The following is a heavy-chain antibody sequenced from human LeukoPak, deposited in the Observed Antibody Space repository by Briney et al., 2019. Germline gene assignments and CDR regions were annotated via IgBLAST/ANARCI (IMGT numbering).Heavy chain of an antibody. CDR1: GGSISSGDYY. J-gene: IGHJ4*02. V-gene: IGHV4-30-4*08. Sequence: SETLSLTCTVSGGSISSGDYYWSWIRQPPGKGLEWIGYIYYSGSTYYNPSLKSRVTISVDTSKNQFSLKLTSVTAADTAVYYCARRDWLYGPSDYWGQGTLVTVSS. D-gene: IGHD3-9*01. CDR2: IYYSGST. CDR3: ARRDWLYGPSDY.